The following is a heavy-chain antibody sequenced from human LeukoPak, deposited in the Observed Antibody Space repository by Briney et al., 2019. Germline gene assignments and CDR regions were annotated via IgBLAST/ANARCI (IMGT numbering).Heavy chain of an antibody. Sequence: GGSLRLSCAASGFTFSSYWMHWVRQAPGKGLEWVANIKQDGSEKYYVDSVKGRFTISRDNAKNSLYLQMNSLRAEDTAVYYCASDTLLAYYYDSSGYYLDYWGQGTLVTVSS. D-gene: IGHD3-22*01. CDR1: GFTFSSYW. V-gene: IGHV3-7*03. CDR2: IKQDGSEK. CDR3: ASDTLLAYYYDSSGYYLDY. J-gene: IGHJ4*02.